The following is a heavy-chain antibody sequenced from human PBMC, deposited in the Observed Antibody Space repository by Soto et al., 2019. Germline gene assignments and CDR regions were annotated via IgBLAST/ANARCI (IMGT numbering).Heavy chain of an antibody. CDR1: GDPVSSGSYY. D-gene: IGHD6-13*01. Sequence: PSETLSLTCSVSGDPVSSGSYYWTWVRQHPVKGLEWIGYIYHTGSTYYNPSLQSRLIMSIDTSKNQFSLHLYSVTAADTAVYYCESGLNHHQLVRPQKFFDWGPGTLVTPFS. V-gene: IGHV4-31*03. CDR2: IYHTGST. CDR3: ESGLNHHQLVRPQKFFD. J-gene: IGHJ4*02.